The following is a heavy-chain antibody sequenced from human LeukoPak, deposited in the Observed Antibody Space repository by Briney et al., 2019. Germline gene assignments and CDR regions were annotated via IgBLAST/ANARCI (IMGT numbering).Heavy chain of an antibody. CDR1: GFXFSNYW. D-gene: IGHD6-19*01. J-gene: IGHJ4*02. CDR3: ARYRSGWSFDY. V-gene: IGHV3-7*05. CDR2: IKQDGSEK. Sequence: PGGSLRLSCAASGFXFSNYWISWVRQAPGKGLKWVANIKQDGSEKYYVDSVKGRFTISRDNSKNTLYLQMNSLRAEDTAVYYCARYRSGWSFDYWGQGTLVTVSS.